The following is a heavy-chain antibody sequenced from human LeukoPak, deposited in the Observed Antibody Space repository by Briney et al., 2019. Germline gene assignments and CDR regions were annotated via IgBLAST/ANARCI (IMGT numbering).Heavy chain of an antibody. CDR1: GFTSRSYW. CDR3: ARVMRVAAAFDY. Sequence: GGSLRLSCAASGFTSRSYWMSWVRQAPGKGLEWVANIKEDGSEKYYVDSVKGRFTIFRDNGKNSLYLLMNSLRVEDTAVYYCARVMRVAAAFDYWGQGTLVTVSS. J-gene: IGHJ4*02. V-gene: IGHV3-7*05. CDR2: IKEDGSEK. D-gene: IGHD3-22*01.